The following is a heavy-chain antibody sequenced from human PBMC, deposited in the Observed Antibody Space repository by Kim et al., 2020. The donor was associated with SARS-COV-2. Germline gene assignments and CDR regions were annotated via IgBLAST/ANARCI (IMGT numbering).Heavy chain of an antibody. D-gene: IGHD3-3*01. CDR3: ARDTGNFGALDY. Sequence: GGSLRLSCAASGFTFSSYAMHWVRQAPGKGLEWVAVISYDGSNKYYADSVKGRFTISRDTSKNTLYLQMNSLRAEDTAEYYCARDTGNFGALDYWGQGTL. CDR2: ISYDGSNK. J-gene: IGHJ4*02. CDR1: GFTFSSYA. V-gene: IGHV3-30*04.